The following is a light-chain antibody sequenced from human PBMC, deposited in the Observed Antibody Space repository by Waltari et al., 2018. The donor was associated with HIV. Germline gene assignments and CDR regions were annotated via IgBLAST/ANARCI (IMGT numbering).Light chain of an antibody. CDR1: QDINNY. J-gene: IGKJ2*01. CDR2: DAS. V-gene: IGKV1-33*01. CDR3: QQYFNFNT. Sequence: DIQMTQSPSSLSASVGDRVTITCQASQDINNYLNWYQQKPGKAPKLLIYDASNLETGVPSRFSGSGSGTDFTFTISSLQPEDIATYYCQQYFNFNTFGQGTKLQIK.